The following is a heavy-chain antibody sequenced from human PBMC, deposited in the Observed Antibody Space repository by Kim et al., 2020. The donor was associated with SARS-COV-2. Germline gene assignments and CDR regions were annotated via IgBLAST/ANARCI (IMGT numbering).Heavy chain of an antibody. V-gene: IGHV4-34*01. J-gene: IGHJ4*02. D-gene: IGHD7-27*01. Sequence: TYTPSLKSRVTISVDTSTNQFSLNLSSVPAADPAVYYCARKGANWGCSDYWGQGTLVTVSS. CDR3: ARKGANWGCSDY.